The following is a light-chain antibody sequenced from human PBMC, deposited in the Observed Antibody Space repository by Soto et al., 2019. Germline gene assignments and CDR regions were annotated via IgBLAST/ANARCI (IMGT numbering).Light chain of an antibody. J-gene: IGKJ3*01. CDR3: EQYDNLLFT. CDR2: DAS. V-gene: IGKV1-33*01. CDR1: PDISHY. Sequence: DTPMTQSPSSLSASVGDRVTITCQASPDISHYLNWYQQKPGNAPKIVIYDASTLETGVPPRFSGSGSGTDFTFTISSLQPEDIATYYCEQYDNLLFTFGPGTRVYIK.